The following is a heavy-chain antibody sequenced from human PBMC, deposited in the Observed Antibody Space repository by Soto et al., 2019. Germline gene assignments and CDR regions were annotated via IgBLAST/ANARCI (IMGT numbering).Heavy chain of an antibody. CDR1: HYTFTSYT. D-gene: IGHD2-21*02. J-gene: IGHJ4*02. CDR2: IIPILGIA. V-gene: IGHV1-69*02. CDR3: ARSIVVVTALDY. Sequence: ASVKVSCKASHYTFTSYTISWVRQAPGQGLEWMGRIIPILGIANYAQKFQGRVTITADKSTSTAYMELSSLRSEDTAVYYCARSIVVVTALDYWGQGTLVTVSS.